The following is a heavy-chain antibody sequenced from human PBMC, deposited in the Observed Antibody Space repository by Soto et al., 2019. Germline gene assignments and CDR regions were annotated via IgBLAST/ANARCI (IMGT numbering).Heavy chain of an antibody. D-gene: IGHD3-9*01. CDR2: ISGSGGST. CDR1: GFTFSSYA. V-gene: IGHV3-23*01. CDR3: AKESYDILTGYPPGYFDY. Sequence: GGSLRLSCAASGFTFSSYAMSWVRQAPGKGLEWVSAISGSGGSTYYADSVKGRFTISRDNSKNTLYLQMNSLRAEDTAVYYCAKESYDILTGYPPGYFDYWGQGTLVTVSS. J-gene: IGHJ4*02.